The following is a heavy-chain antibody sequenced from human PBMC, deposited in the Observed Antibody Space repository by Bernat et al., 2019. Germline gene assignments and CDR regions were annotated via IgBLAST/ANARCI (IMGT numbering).Heavy chain of an antibody. D-gene: IGHD6-19*01. J-gene: IGHJ5*02. CDR1: GYSFTSYW. CDR3: ARYNQRIAVPPRGNCFDP. V-gene: IGHV5-10-1*01. Sequence: EVQLVQSGAEVKKPGESLRISCKGSGYSFTSYWISWVRQMPGKGLEWMGRSDPSDSYTNYSPSFQGNVTISADNSISTAYLQWSSLKASDTAMYYCARYNQRIAVPPRGNCFDPWGQGTLVTVSS. CDR2: SDPSDSYT.